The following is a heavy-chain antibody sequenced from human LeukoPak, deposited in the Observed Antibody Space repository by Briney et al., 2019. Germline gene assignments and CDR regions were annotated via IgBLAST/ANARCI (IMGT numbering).Heavy chain of an antibody. Sequence: GGSQRLSCAASGFTVSSNYMSWVRQAPGKGLEWVSVIYSGGSTYYADSVKGRFTISRDNSKNTLYLQTNSLRAEDTAVYYCAREDAFDIWGQGTMVTVSS. CDR3: AREDAFDI. CDR1: GFTVSSNY. V-gene: IGHV3-53*05. J-gene: IGHJ3*02. CDR2: IYSGGST.